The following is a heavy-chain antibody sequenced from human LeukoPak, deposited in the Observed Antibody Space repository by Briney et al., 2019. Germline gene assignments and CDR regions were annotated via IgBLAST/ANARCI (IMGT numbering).Heavy chain of an antibody. CDR3: ARFTMVRGVIINYFDY. CDR1: GYTFTSYG. CDR2: ISAYNGNT. Sequence: ASVKVSCKASGYTFTSYGISWVRQAPGQGLEWMGWISAYNGNTNYAQKLQGRVTMTTDTSTSTAYMELRSLRSDGTAVYYCARFTMVRGVIINYFDYWGQGTLVTVSS. D-gene: IGHD3-10*01. V-gene: IGHV1-18*01. J-gene: IGHJ4*02.